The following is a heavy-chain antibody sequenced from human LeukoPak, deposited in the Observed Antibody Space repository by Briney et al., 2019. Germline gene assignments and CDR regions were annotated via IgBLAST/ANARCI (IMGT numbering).Heavy chain of an antibody. V-gene: IGHV7-4-1*02. Sequence: ASVKVSCKASGYTFTSYAMNWVRQAPGQGLEWMGWINTNTGNPTYAQGFTGRFVFSLDTSVSTAYLQISSLEAEDTAVYYCARDFEEWGSYYFDYWGQGTLVTVSS. J-gene: IGHJ4*02. CDR3: ARDFEEWGSYYFDY. CDR2: INTNTGNP. CDR1: GYTFTSYA. D-gene: IGHD3-3*01.